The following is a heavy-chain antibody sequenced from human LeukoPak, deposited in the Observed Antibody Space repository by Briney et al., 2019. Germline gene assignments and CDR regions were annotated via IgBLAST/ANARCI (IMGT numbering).Heavy chain of an antibody. J-gene: IGHJ4*02. CDR1: GGSFSGYY. Sequence: SETLSLTCAVYGGSFSGYYWSCIRQTPGKGLEWIGEINHSGSTNYNPSLKSRVTISVDTSKNQFSLKLSSVTAADTAVYYCARLTYSIAAAPFDYWGQGTLVTVSS. V-gene: IGHV4-34*01. CDR3: ARLTYSIAAAPFDY. CDR2: INHSGST. D-gene: IGHD6-13*01.